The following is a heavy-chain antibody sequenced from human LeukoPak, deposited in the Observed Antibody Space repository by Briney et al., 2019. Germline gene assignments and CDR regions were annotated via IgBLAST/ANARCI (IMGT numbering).Heavy chain of an antibody. D-gene: IGHD3-3*01. V-gene: IGHV1-2*02. J-gene: IGHJ4*02. CDR2: INPNSGGT. Sequence: ASVKVSCKASGYTFTGYYMHWVRQAPGQGLEWMGWINPNSGGTNYAQKFQGRVTMTRDTSISTAYMEPSRLRSDDTAVYYCARDDFWSGYYTGDYWGQGTLVTVSS. CDR1: GYTFTGYY. CDR3: ARDDFWSGYYTGDY.